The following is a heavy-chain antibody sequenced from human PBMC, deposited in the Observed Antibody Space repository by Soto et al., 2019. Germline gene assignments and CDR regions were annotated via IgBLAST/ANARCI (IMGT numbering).Heavy chain of an antibody. D-gene: IGHD2-21*01. J-gene: IGHJ4*02. Sequence: QVQLVQSGAEVKKPGSSVKVSCKASGGTFSSYAISWVRQAPGQGLEWMGGIIPIFGTANYAQKFQGRVTITADKSTNTAYVELSGLRSEDTAVYYFARDQGGGGDGYNVFEYWGQGTLVTVAS. CDR1: GGTFSSYA. CDR2: IIPIFGTA. V-gene: IGHV1-69*06. CDR3: ARDQGGGGDGYNVFEY.